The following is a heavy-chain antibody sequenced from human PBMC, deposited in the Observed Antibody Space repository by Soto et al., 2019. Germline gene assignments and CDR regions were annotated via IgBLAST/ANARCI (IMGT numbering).Heavy chain of an antibody. D-gene: IGHD6-13*01. CDR1: GFTFSNYG. CDR3: AKQYSSSFSYYFAY. CDR2: ISYDGSNK. Sequence: QVQLVESGGGVVQPGRSLRLSCAASGFTFSNYGMHWVRQAPGKGLEWVAVISYDGSNKYYADSVKGRFTISRDNSKNTLYLQMNCLRAEDTAVYYCAKQYSSSFSYYFAYRGQGTLVTASS. V-gene: IGHV3-30*18. J-gene: IGHJ4*02.